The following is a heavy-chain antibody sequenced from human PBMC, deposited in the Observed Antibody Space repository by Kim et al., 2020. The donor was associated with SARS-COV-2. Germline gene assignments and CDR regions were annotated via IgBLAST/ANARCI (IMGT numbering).Heavy chain of an antibody. Sequence: ASVKVSCKASGYTFTNFGISWVRQAPGQGLEWMGWISAYNGDTNYVQKLQGRVTMTTDTSTSTAYMELRSLRSDDTAVYYCARVPHPLFPITAGVNYYYGMDVWGQGTTVTVSS. CDR3: ARVPHPLFPITAGVNYYYGMDV. CDR2: ISAYNGDT. V-gene: IGHV1-18*04. D-gene: IGHD6-13*01. J-gene: IGHJ6*02. CDR1: GYTFTNFG.